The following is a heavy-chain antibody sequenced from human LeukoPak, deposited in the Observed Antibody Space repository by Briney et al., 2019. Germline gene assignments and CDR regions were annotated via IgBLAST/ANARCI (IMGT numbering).Heavy chain of an antibody. CDR1: GFTFSSYS. V-gene: IGHV3-21*01. J-gene: IGHJ4*02. Sequence: GGSLRLACAASGFTFSSYSMNWVRQAPGKGLEWVSSISSSSSYIYCADSVKGRFTISRDNAKNSLYLQMNSLRAEDKAVYYCARDPGSGIQLWFFWYWGQGTLVTVSS. CDR2: ISSSSSYI. D-gene: IGHD5-18*01. CDR3: ARDPGSGIQLWFFWY.